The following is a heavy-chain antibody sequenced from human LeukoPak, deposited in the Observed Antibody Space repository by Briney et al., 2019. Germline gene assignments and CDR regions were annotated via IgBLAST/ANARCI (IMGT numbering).Heavy chain of an antibody. CDR2: IYYSGIA. CDR3: ARGRGYGLLNALDY. CDR1: GGSITNYY. V-gene: IGHV4-59*01. D-gene: IGHD3-10*01. Sequence: PPETLSLTCTVSGGSITNYYWSWMRQPPGKGLEWIGYIYYSGIANYSPSLKSRVTISVDTSENHFSLRLSSVTAADTAVYYCARGRGYGLLNALDYWGQGTLVTVSS. J-gene: IGHJ4*02.